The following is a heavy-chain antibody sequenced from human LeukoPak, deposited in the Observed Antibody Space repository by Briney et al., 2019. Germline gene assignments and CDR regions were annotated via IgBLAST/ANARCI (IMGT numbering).Heavy chain of an antibody. CDR2: ISYDGSNK. J-gene: IGHJ6*04. Sequence: PGGSLRLSCAASGFTFSSYAMHWVRQAPGKGLEWVAVISYDGSNKYYADSVKGRFTISRDNAKNSLYLQMNSLRAEDTAVYYWAELGITMIGGVWGKGTTVTISS. CDR1: GFTFSSYA. D-gene: IGHD3-10*02. V-gene: IGHV3-30*04. CDR3: AELGITMIGGV.